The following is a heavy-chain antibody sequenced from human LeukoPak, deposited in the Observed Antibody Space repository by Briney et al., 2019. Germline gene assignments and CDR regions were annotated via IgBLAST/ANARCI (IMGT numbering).Heavy chain of an antibody. D-gene: IGHD6-13*01. CDR2: IKQDGSEK. Sequence: GGSLRLSCAASGFTFSSYWMSWVRQAPGKGLEWVANIKQDGSEKYYVDSVKGRFTISRVNAKNSLYLQMNSLRAEDTAVYYCARERSSSWWGPIDYWGQGTLVTVSS. CDR3: ARERSSSWWGPIDY. V-gene: IGHV3-7*01. CDR1: GFTFSSYW. J-gene: IGHJ4*02.